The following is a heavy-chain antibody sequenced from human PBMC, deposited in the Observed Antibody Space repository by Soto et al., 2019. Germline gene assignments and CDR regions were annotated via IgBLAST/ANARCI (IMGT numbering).Heavy chain of an antibody. J-gene: IGHJ4*02. Sequence: GGSLRLSCAASGFTFSSYSMNWVRQAPGKGLEWVSSISSSSSYIYYADSVKGRFTISRDNAKNSLYLQMNSLRAEDTAVYYCARSIAAAAPAGDYWGQGTLVTVSS. D-gene: IGHD6-13*01. CDR3: ARSIAAAAPAGDY. V-gene: IGHV3-21*01. CDR1: GFTFSSYS. CDR2: ISSSSSYI.